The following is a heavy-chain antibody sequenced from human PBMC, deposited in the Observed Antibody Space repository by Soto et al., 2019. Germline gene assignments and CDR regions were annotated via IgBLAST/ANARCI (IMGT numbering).Heavy chain of an antibody. CDR1: GGSVSSSSYY. CDR3: GRREGLATISYYFDY. Sequence: PSETLSLTCTVSGGSVSSSSYYWGWVRQPPGKGLEWIGSVYYSGSTYYNPSLESRVTISVDKSKNQFSLKLMSLSAADTAVYNCGRREGLATISYYFDYWGQEALVTVSS. D-gene: IGHD3-9*01. V-gene: IGHV4-39*01. CDR2: VYYSGST. J-gene: IGHJ4*02.